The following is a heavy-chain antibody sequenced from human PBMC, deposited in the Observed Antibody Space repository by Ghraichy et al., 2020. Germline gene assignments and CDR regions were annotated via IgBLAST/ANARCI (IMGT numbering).Heavy chain of an antibody. CDR3: ARAWGGYDSSAYFDS. V-gene: IGHV1-2*02. CDR1: GYTFTDYY. J-gene: IGHJ4*02. D-gene: IGHD3-22*01. Sequence: ASVKVSCKASGYTFTDYYLYWVRQAPGQGLEWMGWINPKSGGTEYAQKFQGRVTMTRDTSFSTAYMELSRLRSDDTALYHCARAWGGYDSSAYFDSWGRGTLVTVSS. CDR2: INPKSGGT.